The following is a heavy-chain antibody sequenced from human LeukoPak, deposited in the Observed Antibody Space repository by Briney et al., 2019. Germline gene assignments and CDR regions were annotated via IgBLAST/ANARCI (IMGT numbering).Heavy chain of an antibody. D-gene: IGHD2-2*01. CDR3: ARKYCSSTSCYAGSTYFDY. CDR2: IYYSGST. Sequence: SETLSLTCTVSGGSISSGGYYWSWIRQHPGKGLEWIGYIYYSGSTYYNPSLKSRVTISVDTSKNQFSLKLSSVTAADTAVYYCARKYCSSTSCYAGSTYFDYWGQGTLVTVSS. CDR1: GGSISSGGYY. J-gene: IGHJ4*02. V-gene: IGHV4-31*03.